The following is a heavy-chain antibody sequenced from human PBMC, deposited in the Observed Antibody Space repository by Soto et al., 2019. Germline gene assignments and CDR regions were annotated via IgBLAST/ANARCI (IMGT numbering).Heavy chain of an antibody. CDR2: ISAYNGNT. V-gene: IGHV1-18*01. CDR3: ARDHDYIWGSYRYGNWFAP. CDR1: GYTFTSYG. Sequence: QVQLVQSGAEVKKPGASVKVSCKASGYTFTSYGISWVRQAPGQGLEWMGWISAYNGNTNYAQKLQGRVTMTTDTSTSTAYMELRSLRSDDTAVYYCARDHDYIWGSYRYGNWFAPWGQGTLVTVSS. J-gene: IGHJ5*02. D-gene: IGHD3-16*02.